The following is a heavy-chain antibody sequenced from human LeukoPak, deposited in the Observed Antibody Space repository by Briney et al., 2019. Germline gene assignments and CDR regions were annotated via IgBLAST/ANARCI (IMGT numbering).Heavy chain of an antibody. D-gene: IGHD6-19*01. J-gene: IGHJ4*02. Sequence: GGSLRLSCAASGFTFSSYGMHWVRQAPGKGLEWVAVIWYDGSNKYYADSVKGRFTISRDNSKNTLYLQMNSLRAEDTAVYYCAKDSSGWYFDYWDQGTLVTVSS. CDR1: GFTFSSYG. CDR3: AKDSSGWYFDY. CDR2: IWYDGSNK. V-gene: IGHV3-30*02.